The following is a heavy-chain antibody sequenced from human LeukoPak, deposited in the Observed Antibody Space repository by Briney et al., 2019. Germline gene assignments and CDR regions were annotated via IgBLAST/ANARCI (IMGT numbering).Heavy chain of an antibody. J-gene: IGHJ4*02. CDR3: ARGYDSYDY. CDR1: GFTFSSYG. D-gene: IGHD3-22*01. V-gene: IGHV3-30*03. CDR2: ISYDGSKK. Sequence: PGRSLRLSCAASGFTFSSYGMHWVRQAPGKGLEWVALISYDGSKKYYADSVKGRFTISRDSSKNTLYLQMSSLRAEDTAVYYCARGYDSYDYWGQGTLVTVSS.